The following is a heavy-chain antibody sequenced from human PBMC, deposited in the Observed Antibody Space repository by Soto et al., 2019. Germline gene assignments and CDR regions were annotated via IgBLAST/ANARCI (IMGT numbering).Heavy chain of an antibody. Sequence: EVQLVESGGGLVQPGGSLKLSCAASGFSFSGSAMHWVRQASGKGLEWVGRIRSKSNNYATAYTASVKGRFIITRDDSKNTAYLKMNRLKTEDTAVYYCTGSSSGYWGQGTLVTVSS. J-gene: IGHJ4*02. CDR1: GFSFSGSA. CDR2: IRSKSNNYAT. D-gene: IGHD6-6*01. V-gene: IGHV3-73*01. CDR3: TGSSSGY.